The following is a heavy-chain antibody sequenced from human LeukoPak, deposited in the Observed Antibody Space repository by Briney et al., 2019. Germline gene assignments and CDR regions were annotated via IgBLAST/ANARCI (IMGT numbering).Heavy chain of an antibody. CDR2: MNPNSGNT. J-gene: IGHJ4*02. Sequence: GASVKVSCKASGYTFTSSDINWVRQATGQGLEWMGWMNPNSGNTGYAQKFQGRVTITRNTSINTAYMELSSLRSEDTAVYYCARDRSAFGEWDWGQGTLVTVSS. V-gene: IGHV1-8*03. CDR3: ARDRSAFGEWD. D-gene: IGHD3-10*01. CDR1: GYTFTSSD.